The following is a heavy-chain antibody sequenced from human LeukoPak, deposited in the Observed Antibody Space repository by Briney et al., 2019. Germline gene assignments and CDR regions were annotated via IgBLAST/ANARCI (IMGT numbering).Heavy chain of an antibody. CDR2: ISASGNNS. Sequence: GGSLRLSCAASGFTFNNHATSWVRQAPGKGLEWVSAISASGNNSYSADSVKGRFTISRDNSKNTQYLQMNSLRAEDTAVYYCAKAGGSSASIDYFDYWGQGTLVTVSS. CDR1: GFTFNNHA. V-gene: IGHV3-23*01. J-gene: IGHJ4*02. CDR3: AKAGGSSASIDYFDY. D-gene: IGHD2-2*01.